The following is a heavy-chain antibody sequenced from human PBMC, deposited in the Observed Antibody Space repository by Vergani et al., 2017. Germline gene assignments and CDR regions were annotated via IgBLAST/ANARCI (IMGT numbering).Heavy chain of an antibody. CDR1: GFSLTTGGEG. CDR3: VRSTTVTTPYGMDV. Sequence: QITLRESGPTLVKPTQTLTLTCTFSGFSLTTGGEGVGWIRQPPGRALEWLAFVYWNDDERYSPSLKSRVTITKDTSKNEVILTMATMDPVDTATYYCVRSTTVTTPYGMDVWGQGTTVTVSS. V-gene: IGHV2-5*01. CDR2: VYWNDDE. J-gene: IGHJ6*02. D-gene: IGHD4-17*01.